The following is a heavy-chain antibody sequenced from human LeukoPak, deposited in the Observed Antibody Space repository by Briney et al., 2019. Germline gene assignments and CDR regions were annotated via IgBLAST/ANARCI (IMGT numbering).Heavy chain of an antibody. CDR1: GGTFSSYA. J-gene: IGHJ4*02. Sequence: SVKVSCKASGGTFSSYAISWVRQAPGQGLEWMGGIIPIFGTANYAQKFQGRVTITADESTSIAYMELSSLRSEDTAVYYCASLDDSSGYYSLYYFDYWGQGTLVTVSS. D-gene: IGHD3-22*01. CDR3: ASLDDSSGYYSLYYFDY. CDR2: IIPIFGTA. V-gene: IGHV1-69*01.